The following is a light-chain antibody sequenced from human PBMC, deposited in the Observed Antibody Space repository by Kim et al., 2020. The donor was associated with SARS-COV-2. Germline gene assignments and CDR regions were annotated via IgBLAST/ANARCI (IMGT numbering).Light chain of an antibody. J-gene: IGKJ4*01. CDR2: FAV. Sequence: SVAPGERGPLSCRARQNVASNLAWYQAKPGQPPRLLFYFAVTRATGVPARFSGSGSGTDFTLTISSLQSEDFAVYYCQQYNRWPTFGGGTKVDIK. V-gene: IGKV3-15*01. CDR3: QQYNRWPT. CDR1: QNVASN.